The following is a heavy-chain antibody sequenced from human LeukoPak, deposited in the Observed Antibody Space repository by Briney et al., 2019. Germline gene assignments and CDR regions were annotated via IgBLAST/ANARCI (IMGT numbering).Heavy chain of an antibody. Sequence: GASVKVSCKASGYTFTSYAMHWVRQAPGQRPEWMGWINAGNGNTKYSQKFQGRVTITRDTSASTAYMELSSLRSEDTAVYYCARAIAVAGNRYFDLWGRGTLVTVSS. D-gene: IGHD6-19*01. CDR1: GYTFTSYA. CDR3: ARAIAVAGNRYFDL. J-gene: IGHJ2*01. V-gene: IGHV1-3*01. CDR2: INAGNGNT.